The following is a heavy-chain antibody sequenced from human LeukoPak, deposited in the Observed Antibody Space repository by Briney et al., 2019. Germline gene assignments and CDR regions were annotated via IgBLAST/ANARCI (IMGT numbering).Heavy chain of an antibody. Sequence: GSLRLSCAASGFTFSSYWMNWVRQTPGKGLVWVAHINTDGGTTRYADSVKGRLTVSRDNAKNTLYLEMNRLRAEDTAVYYCARDNAYMLDYWGQGTQVTVSS. J-gene: IGHJ4*02. CDR2: INTDGGTT. CDR1: GFTFSSYW. V-gene: IGHV3-74*01. CDR3: ARDNAYMLDY. D-gene: IGHD5-24*01.